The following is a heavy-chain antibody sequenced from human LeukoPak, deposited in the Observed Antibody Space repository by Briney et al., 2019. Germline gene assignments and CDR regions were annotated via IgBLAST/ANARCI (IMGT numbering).Heavy chain of an antibody. D-gene: IGHD6-13*01. CDR2: IFHTGTI. CDR1: GGSIDNSGCY. CDR3: ATLGRAHGNSFDI. J-gene: IGHJ3*02. Sequence: PSQTLSLTCTVSGGSIDNSGCYWVWIRQPPGKGLEWIGHIFHTGTIYYNPSLESRVTISVDTSTNHFSLKLTSVTATDTAVYYCATLGRAHGNSFDIWGQGTRVSVSS. V-gene: IGHV4-39*02.